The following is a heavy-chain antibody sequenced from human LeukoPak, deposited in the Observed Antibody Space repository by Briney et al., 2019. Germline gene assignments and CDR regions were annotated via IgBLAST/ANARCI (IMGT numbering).Heavy chain of an antibody. Sequence: SQTLSLTCTVSGGSISSGDYYWSWIRQPPGKGLEWIGYIYYSGSTYYNPSLKSRVTISVDTSKNQFSLKLSSVTAADTAVYYCAREILVVVPAAILDWFDPWGQGTLVTVSS. CDR3: AREILVVVPAAILDWFDP. CDR2: IYYSGST. V-gene: IGHV4-30-4*08. J-gene: IGHJ5*02. CDR1: GGSISSGDYY. D-gene: IGHD2-2*02.